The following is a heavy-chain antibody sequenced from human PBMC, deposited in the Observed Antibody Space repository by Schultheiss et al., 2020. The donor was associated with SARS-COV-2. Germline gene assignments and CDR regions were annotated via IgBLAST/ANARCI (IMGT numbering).Heavy chain of an antibody. J-gene: IGHJ4*02. V-gene: IGHV4-34*01. Sequence: SQTLSLTCAVYGGSFSGYYWSWIRQPPGKGLEWIGEINHSGSTNYNPSLKSRVTMSVDTSENQFSLSLNSVTAADTAVYYCARQGGFYYDTSGYYPDYFDYWGQGTVVTVSS. CDR3: ARQGGFYYDTSGYYPDYFDY. D-gene: IGHD3-22*01. CDR1: GGSFSGYY. CDR2: INHSGST.